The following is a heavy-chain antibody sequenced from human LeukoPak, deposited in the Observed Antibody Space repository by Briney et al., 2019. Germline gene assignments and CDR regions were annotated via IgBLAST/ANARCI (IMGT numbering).Heavy chain of an antibody. Sequence: PGGSLRLSCAASGFTFDDYGMSWVRQAPGKGLEWVSGINWNGGSTGYADSVKGRFTISRGNAKNSLYLQMNSLRAEDTAVYYCASIAVAGHNSKNWGQGTLVTVSS. CDR3: ASIAVAGHNSKN. D-gene: IGHD6-19*01. CDR2: INWNGGST. CDR1: GFTFDDYG. V-gene: IGHV3-20*04. J-gene: IGHJ4*02.